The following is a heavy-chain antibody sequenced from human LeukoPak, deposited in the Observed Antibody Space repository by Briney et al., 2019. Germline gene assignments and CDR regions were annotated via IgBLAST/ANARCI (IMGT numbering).Heavy chain of an antibody. J-gene: IGHJ4*02. Sequence: SETLSLTCAVSGYSISSGYYWGWIRQAPGKGLEWIGSIYHSGSTHYNPSLKSRVTISVDTPKNQFSLKLSAVTAADTAVYYCARNGTSSYFDYWGQGTLVTVSS. D-gene: IGHD2-2*01. V-gene: IGHV4-38-2*01. CDR2: IYHSGST. CDR1: GYSISSGYY. CDR3: ARNGTSSYFDY.